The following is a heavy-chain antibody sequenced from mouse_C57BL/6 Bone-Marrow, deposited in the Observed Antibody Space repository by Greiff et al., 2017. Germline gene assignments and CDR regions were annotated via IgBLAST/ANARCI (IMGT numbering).Heavy chain of an antibody. D-gene: IGHD2-10*01. V-gene: IGHV1-81*01. CDR1: GYTFTSYG. CDR3: ARPYYGNYAWFAY. Sequence: QVQLQQSGAELARPGASVKLSCKASGYTFTSYGISWVKQRTGQGLEWIGEIYPRGGNTYYHEKFKGKATLTADKSSSTAYMELRSLTSEDSAVYYCARPYYGNYAWFAYWGQGTLVTVSA. J-gene: IGHJ3*01. CDR2: IYPRGGNT.